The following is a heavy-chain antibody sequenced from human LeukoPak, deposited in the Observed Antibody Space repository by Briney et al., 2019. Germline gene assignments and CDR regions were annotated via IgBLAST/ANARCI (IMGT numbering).Heavy chain of an antibody. Sequence: GGSLRLSCTTSGFTVTNYWMHWVRQAPGKGLVWVSRINSDGSNTNYAGSVKGRFTISRDNARNTLYLQMNSLRAEDTAVYYCAGGLSDYYYTGGYWGQGTLVTGSS. D-gene: IGHD3-22*01. CDR3: AGGLSDYYYTGGY. V-gene: IGHV3-74*01. J-gene: IGHJ4*02. CDR2: INSDGSNT. CDR1: GFTVTNYW.